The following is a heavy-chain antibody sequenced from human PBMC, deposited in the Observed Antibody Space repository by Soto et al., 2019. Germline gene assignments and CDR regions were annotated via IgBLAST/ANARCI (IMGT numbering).Heavy chain of an antibody. D-gene: IGHD3-16*02. CDR2: ISYDGSYK. J-gene: IGHJ2*01. V-gene: IGHV3-30*18. CDR3: AKVYYPLYLPTRSRYFDL. CDR1: GFTFTSYG. Sequence: QVQLVESGGGVVQPGRSLRLSCAASGFTFTSYGIHWVRQAPGKGLEWVAVISYDGSYKYYGDSVKGRFTISRDNSKNTVSLQMNSLRAEDTAVYYCAKVYYPLYLPTRSRYFDLWGRGTLVTVSS.